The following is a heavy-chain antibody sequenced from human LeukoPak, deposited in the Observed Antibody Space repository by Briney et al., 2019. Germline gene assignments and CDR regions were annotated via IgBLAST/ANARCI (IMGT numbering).Heavy chain of an antibody. D-gene: IGHD5-12*01. Sequence: GGSLRLSCAASGFTFNNYAMSWVRQSPGKGLEWVSTIIGSVVSTFYADSVKGRFTISRDTSKNTLYPQMNSLRAEDTAVYYCAKGAYDYVEVGYFDYWGQGTLVTVSS. CDR1: GFTFNNYA. V-gene: IGHV3-23*01. CDR2: IIGSVVST. J-gene: IGHJ4*02. CDR3: AKGAYDYVEVGYFDY.